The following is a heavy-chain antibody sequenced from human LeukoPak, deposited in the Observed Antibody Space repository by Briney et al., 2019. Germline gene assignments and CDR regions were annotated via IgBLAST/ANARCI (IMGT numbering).Heavy chain of an antibody. D-gene: IGHD2-15*01. CDR2: INSDGSST. CDR1: GFTFDDYA. J-gene: IGHJ6*03. CDR3: AREGVGATYYYYYMDV. V-gene: IGHV3-74*01. Sequence: PGGSLRLSCAASGFTFDDYAMHWVRQAPGKGLVWVSRINSDGSSTSYADSVKGRFTISRDNAKNTLYLQMNSLRAEDTAVYYCAREGVGATYYYYYMDVWGKGTTVTVSS.